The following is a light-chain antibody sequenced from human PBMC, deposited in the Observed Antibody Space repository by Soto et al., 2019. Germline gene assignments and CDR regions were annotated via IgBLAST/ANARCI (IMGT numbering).Light chain of an antibody. CDR3: QQRLT. V-gene: IGKV3-20*01. CDR1: QSVSSSY. Sequence: EIVLTQSPGTLSLSPGERATLSCRASQSVSSSYLAWYQQKPGQAPRLLIYGASSRATGIPDRFSGSGSGTDFTLTISRLEPEDFAVYYCQQRLTFGQGTKVDIK. CDR2: GAS. J-gene: IGKJ1*01.